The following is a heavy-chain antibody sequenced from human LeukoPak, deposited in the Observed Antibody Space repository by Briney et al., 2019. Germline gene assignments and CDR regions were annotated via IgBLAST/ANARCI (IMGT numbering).Heavy chain of an antibody. V-gene: IGHV1-3*04. CDR3: ARVMGNDYGFFNWFDP. Sequence: GASVKVSCKASGYTFTSYGIHWVRQAPGQRLEWMGWINTGNGNTKYSQKFQGRVAIARDTSASTAYMDLSSLRSEDTAVYYCARVMGNDYGFFNWFDPWGQGTLVTVSS. J-gene: IGHJ5*02. CDR1: GYTFTSYG. D-gene: IGHD4-17*01. CDR2: INTGNGNT.